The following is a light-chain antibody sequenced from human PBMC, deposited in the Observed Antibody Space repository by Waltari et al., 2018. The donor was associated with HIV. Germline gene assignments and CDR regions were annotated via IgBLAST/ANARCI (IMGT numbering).Light chain of an antibody. CDR1: SSDVGGYNY. CDR3: CSYAGSYPVV. CDR2: DVS. J-gene: IGLJ3*02. Sequence: QSALTQPRSVSGSPGQSVTISCTGTSSDVGGYNYVSWYQQNPGKAPKFIIYDVSKRPSGVPDRFSGSKSGNTASLTSSGLQAEDEADYYCCSYAGSYPVVFGGGTKLTVL. V-gene: IGLV2-11*01.